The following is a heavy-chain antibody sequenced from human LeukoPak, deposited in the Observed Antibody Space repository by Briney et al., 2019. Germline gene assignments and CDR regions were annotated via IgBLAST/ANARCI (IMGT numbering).Heavy chain of an antibody. CDR2: IGTAGDT. CDR3: ARVLSDGSGSWLDY. J-gene: IGHJ4*02. CDR1: GFTFSSYD. D-gene: IGHD3-10*01. V-gene: IGHV3-13*01. Sequence: PGGSLRLSCAASGFTFSSYDMHWVRQATGKGLEWVSAIGTAGDTYYPGSVKGRFTISRENAKNSLYLQMNSLRAGDTAVYYCARVLSDGSGSWLDYWGQGTLVTVSS.